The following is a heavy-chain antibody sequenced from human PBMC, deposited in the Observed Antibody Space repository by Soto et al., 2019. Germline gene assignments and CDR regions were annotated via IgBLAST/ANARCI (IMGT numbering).Heavy chain of an antibody. D-gene: IGHD2-15*01. Sequence: SETLSLTCAVSASSISSAYFWGFIRQPPGKGPEWIATIFHTGGTYYNPSLKSRVTISVDTSNNQFSLRLNSVTAADTALYFCARTWLAGGTPADAFDIWGQGTMVTVSS. CDR2: IFHTGGT. CDR1: ASSISSAYF. V-gene: IGHV4-38-2*01. J-gene: IGHJ3*02. CDR3: ARTWLAGGTPADAFDI.